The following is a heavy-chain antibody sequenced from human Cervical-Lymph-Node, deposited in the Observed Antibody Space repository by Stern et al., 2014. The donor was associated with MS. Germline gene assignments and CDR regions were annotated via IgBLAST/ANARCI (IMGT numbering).Heavy chain of an antibody. CDR3: ARRGSARRGSGWLDP. D-gene: IGHD3-10*01. Sequence: VQLVESGAEVKKPGSSVKVSCKASGGTSNSHGISGVRQAPGQGLEWMGGIIPVLSTIDYAKKFQGRVTITADESTSTTYMELSSLRSEDTAVYYCARRGSARRGSGWLDPWGQGTLVTVSS. J-gene: IGHJ5*02. CDR1: GGTSNSHG. V-gene: IGHV1-69*01. CDR2: IIPVLSTI.